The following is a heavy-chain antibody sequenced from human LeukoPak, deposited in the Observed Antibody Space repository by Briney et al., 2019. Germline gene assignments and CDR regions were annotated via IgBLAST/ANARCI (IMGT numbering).Heavy chain of an antibody. CDR2: ISGSGGST. CDR3: AKGVSYYDSSGYLD. CDR1: GFTFDDYG. V-gene: IGHV3-23*01. J-gene: IGHJ4*02. D-gene: IGHD3-22*01. Sequence: GGSLRLSCAASGFTFDDYGLSWVRQAPGKGLEWVSAISGSGGSTYYADSVKGRFTISRDNSKNTLYLQMNSLRAEDTAVYYCAKGVSYYDSSGYLDWGQGTLVTVSS.